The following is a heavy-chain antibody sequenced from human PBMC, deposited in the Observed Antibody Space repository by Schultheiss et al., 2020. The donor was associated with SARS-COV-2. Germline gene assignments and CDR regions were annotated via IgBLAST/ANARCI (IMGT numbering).Heavy chain of an antibody. Sequence: SQTLSLTCAVSGGSISSGGYSWSWIRQPPGKGLEWIGYIYHSGSTYYNPSLKSRVTISVDTSKNQFSLKLSSVTAADTAVYYCARLPYGDYGGFAVWGQGTLVTVSS. CDR1: GGSISSGGYS. V-gene: IGHV4-30-2*01. CDR3: ARLPYGDYGGFAV. D-gene: IGHD4-17*01. J-gene: IGHJ4*02. CDR2: IYHSGST.